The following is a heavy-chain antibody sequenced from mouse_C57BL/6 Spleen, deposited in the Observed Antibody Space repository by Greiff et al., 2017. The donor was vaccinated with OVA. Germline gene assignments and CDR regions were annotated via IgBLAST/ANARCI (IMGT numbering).Heavy chain of an antibody. V-gene: IGHV1-53*01. CDR1: GYTFTSYW. CDR2: INPSNGGT. J-gene: IGHJ1*03. CDR3: ARSDLDGYFDV. Sequence: QVQLQQPGTELVKPGASVKLSYKASGYTFTSYWMHWVKQRPGPGLEWIGNINPSNGGTNYNEKFKSKATLTVDKSSSTAHMQLSSLTSEDSAVYYCARSDLDGYFDVWGTGTTVTVSS.